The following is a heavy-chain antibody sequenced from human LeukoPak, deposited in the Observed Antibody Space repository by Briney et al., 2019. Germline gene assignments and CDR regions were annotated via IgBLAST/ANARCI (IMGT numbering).Heavy chain of an antibody. CDR2: TYYRSKWYN. Sequence: SQTLSLTCAMSGDSVSSNSAALNWIRQSPSRGLEWLGRTYYRSKWYNDYAVSVQSRITIIPDTSKNQFSLHLNSVTPEDTAVYSCAREYQRGTLYWGQGTLVTVSS. J-gene: IGHJ4*02. CDR1: GDSVSSNSAA. V-gene: IGHV6-1*01. CDR3: AREYQRGTLY. D-gene: IGHD2-2*01.